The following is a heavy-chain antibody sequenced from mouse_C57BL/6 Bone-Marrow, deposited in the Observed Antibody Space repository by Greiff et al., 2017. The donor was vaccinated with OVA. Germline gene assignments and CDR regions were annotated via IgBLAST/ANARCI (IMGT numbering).Heavy chain of an antibody. CDR2: INPNNGGT. Sequence: EVQLQQSGPELVKPGASVKISCKASGHTHTDYYMNWVKQSHGKSLEWIGDINPNNGGTSYNQKFKGKATLTVDKSSSTAYMELRSLTSEDSAVYYCAREDGYRYYAMDYWGQGTSVTVSS. CDR3: AREDGYRYYAMDY. J-gene: IGHJ4*01. V-gene: IGHV1-26*01. CDR1: GHTHTDYY. D-gene: IGHD2-3*01.